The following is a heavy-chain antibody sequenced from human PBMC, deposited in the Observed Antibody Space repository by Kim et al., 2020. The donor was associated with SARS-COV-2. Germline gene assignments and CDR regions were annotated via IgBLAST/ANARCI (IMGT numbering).Heavy chain of an antibody. V-gene: IGHV4-59*08. Sequence: SLKSRVTISVDTSKNQFSLNLSSVTAADTAVYYCAGHYSRTTPGVGNFDYWGQGTLVTVSS. CDR3: AGHYSRTTPGVGNFDY. J-gene: IGHJ4*02. D-gene: IGHD3-22*01.